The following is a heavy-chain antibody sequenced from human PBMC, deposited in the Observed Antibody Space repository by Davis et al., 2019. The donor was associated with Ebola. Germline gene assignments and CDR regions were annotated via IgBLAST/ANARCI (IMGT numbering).Heavy chain of an antibody. CDR1: GFSFSSYW. V-gene: IGHV3-7*03. Sequence: GESLKISCAASGFSFSSYWMSWVRQAPGKGLEWVANIKQDGSEKYYVDSVEGRFTISRDNAKNSLYLQMNSLKTEDTAVYYCTTAGQRVDYGVIYYYYYGMDVWGQGTTVTVSS. CDR3: TTAGQRVDYGVIYYYYYGMDV. D-gene: IGHD4-17*01. J-gene: IGHJ6*02. CDR2: IKQDGSEK.